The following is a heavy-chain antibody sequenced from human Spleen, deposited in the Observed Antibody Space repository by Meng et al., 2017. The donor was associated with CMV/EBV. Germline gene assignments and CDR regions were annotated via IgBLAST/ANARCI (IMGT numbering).Heavy chain of an antibody. V-gene: IGHV3-23*01. J-gene: IGHJ4*02. Sequence: GESLKISCAASGFTSSSYWMHWVRQAPGKGLEWVSAISGSGGSTYYADSVKGRFTISRDNSKNTLYLQMNSLRAEDTAVYYCAKDGGGWDYWGQGTLVTVSS. CDR1: GFTSSSYW. CDR2: ISGSGGST. D-gene: IGHD3-16*01. CDR3: AKDGGGWDY.